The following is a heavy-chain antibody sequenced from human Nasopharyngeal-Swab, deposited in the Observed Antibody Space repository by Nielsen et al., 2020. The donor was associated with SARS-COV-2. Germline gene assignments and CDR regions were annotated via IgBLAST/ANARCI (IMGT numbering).Heavy chain of an antibody. CDR2: IVGSGDNSGSGGST. J-gene: IGHJ4*02. Sequence: GGSLRLSCSASGFIFNNYAMSWIRQAPGKGLEWVAAIVGSGDNSGSGGSTYYADSVKGRFTISRDNSKNTLSLQMNSLRAEDTAVYFCARDNSGRYPDYWGQGTRVTVSS. D-gene: IGHD3-10*01. CDR1: GFIFNNYA. CDR3: ARDNSGRYPDY. V-gene: IGHV3-23*01.